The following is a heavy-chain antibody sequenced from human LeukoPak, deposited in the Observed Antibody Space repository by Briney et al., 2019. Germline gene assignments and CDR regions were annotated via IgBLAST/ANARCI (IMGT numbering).Heavy chain of an antibody. D-gene: IGHD4-17*01. CDR3: AIDYGDYGAFDI. V-gene: IGHV3-74*01. Sequence: GGSLRLSCAASGFTFGSYWMHWVRQAPGKGLVWVSRINSDGSSTSYADSVKGRFTISRDNAKNTLYLQMNSLRAEDTAVYYCAIDYGDYGAFDIWGQGTMVTVSS. CDR2: INSDGSST. J-gene: IGHJ3*02. CDR1: GFTFGSYW.